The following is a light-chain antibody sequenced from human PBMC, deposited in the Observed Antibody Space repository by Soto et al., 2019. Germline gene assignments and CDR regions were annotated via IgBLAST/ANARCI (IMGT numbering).Light chain of an antibody. Sequence: QSVLTQPASVSGSPGQSITISCTGSSSDVGSYNLVSWHQQYPGKAPKLMIYEGSKRPSGVSNRFSGSKSGNTAALTISGLQAEDEADYYCCSYAGRSTFVFGGGTKLTVL. J-gene: IGLJ3*02. V-gene: IGLV2-23*01. CDR3: CSYAGRSTFV. CDR2: EGS. CDR1: SSDVGSYNL.